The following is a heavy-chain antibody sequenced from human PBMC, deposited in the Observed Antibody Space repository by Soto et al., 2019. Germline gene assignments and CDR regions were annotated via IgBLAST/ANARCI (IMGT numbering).Heavy chain of an antibody. V-gene: IGHV1-3*01. CDR3: ARDLGGSSWKTHYSYYGMDV. CDR2: INAGNGDT. J-gene: IGHJ6*02. D-gene: IGHD6-13*01. CDR1: GYTFTSYP. Sequence: QVQLVQSGAEVKKPGASVKVSCKASGYTFTSYPMHWVRQAPGQRLEWMGWINAGNGDTKYSQKFQGRVTITRDTSATTVYMNVSSLRSEDTAVYFCARDLGGSSWKTHYSYYGMDVWGQGTTVTVSS.